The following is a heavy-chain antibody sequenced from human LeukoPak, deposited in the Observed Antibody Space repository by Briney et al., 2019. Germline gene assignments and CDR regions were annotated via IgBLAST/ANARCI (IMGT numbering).Heavy chain of an antibody. CDR3: ARLSSGWQVYLDY. CDR1: GFTFSDYY. CDR2: ISSSGSTI. J-gene: IGHJ4*02. V-gene: IGHV3-11*04. D-gene: IGHD6-19*01. Sequence: GGSLRLSCAASGFTFSDYYMSWIRQAPGKGLERVSYISSSGSTIYYADSVKGRFTISRDNAKNSLYLQMNSLRAEDTAVYYCARLSSGWQVYLDYWGQGTLVTVSS.